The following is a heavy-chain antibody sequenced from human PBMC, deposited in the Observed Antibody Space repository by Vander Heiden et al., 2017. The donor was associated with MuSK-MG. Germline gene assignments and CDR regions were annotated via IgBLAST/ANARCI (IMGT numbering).Heavy chain of an antibody. CDR3: AKDMADCSGGSCYDPFDY. Sequence: EVQLLESGGGLVQPGGSLRLSCAASGFTFSSYAMSWVRQAPGKGLEWVSAISGSGGSTYYADSVKGRFTISRDNSKNTLYLQMNSLRAEDTAVYYCAKDMADCSGGSCYDPFDYWGQGTLVTVSS. J-gene: IGHJ4*02. CDR2: ISGSGGST. V-gene: IGHV3-23*01. CDR1: GFTFSSYA. D-gene: IGHD2-15*01.